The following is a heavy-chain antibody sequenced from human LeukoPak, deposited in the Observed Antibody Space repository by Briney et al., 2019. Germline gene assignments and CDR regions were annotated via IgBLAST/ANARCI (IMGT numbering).Heavy chain of an antibody. D-gene: IGHD1-26*01. J-gene: IGHJ4*02. CDR2: IYHSGST. CDR3: ATFIVGTTGRDY. CDR1: GYSISSGHY. Sequence: SETLSLTCTVSGYSISSGHYWGWIRQPPGKGLEWIGSIYHSGSTYYNASLKSRVTISADTSKNQFSLKLNPVTAADTAVYYCATFIVGTTGRDYWGQGTLVTVSS. V-gene: IGHV4-38-2*02.